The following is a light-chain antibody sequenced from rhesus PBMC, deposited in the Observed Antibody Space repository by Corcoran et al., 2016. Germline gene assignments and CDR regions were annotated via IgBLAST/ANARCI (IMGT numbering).Light chain of an antibody. CDR3: EVWDSSSDHPV. CDR1: NIGSKN. V-gene: IGLV3-29*01. J-gene: IGLJ6*01. CDR2: NDS. Sequence: SYDVTQPRSVSVSPGQTASITCGGDNIGSKNVHWYQQKPAQAPVLDIYNDSDRPSGIPERFSGSNSGNTATLTISGVEDGDEADYYCEVWDSSSDHPVFGSGTKLTVL.